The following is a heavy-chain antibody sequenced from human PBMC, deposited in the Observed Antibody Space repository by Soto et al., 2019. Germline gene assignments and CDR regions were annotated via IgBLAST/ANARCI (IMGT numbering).Heavy chain of an antibody. Sequence: GASVKVSCKASGYTFTSYYMHWVRQAPGQGLEWMGIINPSGGSTSYAQKFQGRVTMTRDTSTSTVYMELSSVTAADTAVYYCARTEITMNFDYWGQGTLVTVS. CDR3: ARTEITMNFDY. J-gene: IGHJ4*02. CDR2: INPSGGST. V-gene: IGHV1-46*01. D-gene: IGHD3-22*01. CDR1: GYTFTSYY.